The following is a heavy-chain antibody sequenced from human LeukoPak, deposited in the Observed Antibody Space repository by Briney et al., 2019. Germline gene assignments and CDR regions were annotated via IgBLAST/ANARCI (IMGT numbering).Heavy chain of an antibody. CDR2: ISSGSDFI. D-gene: IGHD6-6*01. CDR3: ARDRGCSSVLTDY. Sequence: AGGPLILSCTASGFTFSAYNMNWVRQAPGMGLEWVSSISSGSDFIYYADSVKGRFIISRDNAENSLYLQMNSLRAEDTAVYYCARDRGCSSVLTDYWGQGTLVTVSS. J-gene: IGHJ4*02. CDR1: GFTFSAYN. V-gene: IGHV3-21*01.